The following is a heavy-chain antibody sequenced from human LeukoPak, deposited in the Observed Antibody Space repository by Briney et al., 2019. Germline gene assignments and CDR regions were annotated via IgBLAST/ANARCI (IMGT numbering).Heavy chain of an antibody. J-gene: IGHJ5*02. D-gene: IGHD2-15*01. Sequence: GASVKVSCKASGYTFTGYYMHWVRQAPGQGLEWMGRINPNSGGTNYAQKFQGRVTMTRDTSISTAYMELSRLRSDDTAVYYCARGLGYCSGGSCFDPWGQGTLVTVSS. V-gene: IGHV1-2*06. CDR2: INPNSGGT. CDR3: ARGLGYCSGGSCFDP. CDR1: GYTFTGYY.